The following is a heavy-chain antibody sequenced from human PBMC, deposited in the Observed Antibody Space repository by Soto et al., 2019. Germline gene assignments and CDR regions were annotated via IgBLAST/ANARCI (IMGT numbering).Heavy chain of an antibody. Sequence: EVQVLESGGGLVQPGGSLRLSCAASGCTFSTYAMSWVRQVPGKGLEWVSAITNAGGNTYYADPVKGRFTISRDNSKYRLCLQVTSLGAADTAVYYGARDLDQGNTSYRGLDRWGQGTLV. CDR3: ARDLDQGNTSYRGLDR. J-gene: IGHJ5*02. CDR1: GCTFSTYA. V-gene: IGHV3-23*01. CDR2: ITNAGGNT. D-gene: IGHD3-10*01.